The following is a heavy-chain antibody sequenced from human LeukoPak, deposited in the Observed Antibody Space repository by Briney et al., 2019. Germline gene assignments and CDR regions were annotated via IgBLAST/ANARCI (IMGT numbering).Heavy chain of an antibody. V-gene: IGHV3-23*01. CDR3: AKDRVGAILYFDY. J-gene: IGHJ4*02. Sequence: GGSLRLSCAASGFIFSNYGMSWVRQAPGKGLEWVSAMSGSGSRTYYADSVKGRFTVSRDNSKNTLYLQMSSLRVEDTALYYCAKDRVGAILYFDYWGQGTLVTVSS. D-gene: IGHD1-26*01. CDR1: GFIFSNYG. CDR2: MSGSGSRT.